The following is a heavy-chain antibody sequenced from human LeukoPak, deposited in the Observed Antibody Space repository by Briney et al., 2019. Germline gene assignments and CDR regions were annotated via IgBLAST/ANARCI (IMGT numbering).Heavy chain of an antibody. Sequence: GGSLRLSCAASGFTFSSYAKHWVRQAPGKGLEWVAVISYDGSNKYYADSVKGRFTISRDNSKNTLYLQMNSLRAEDTAVYYCARGPIAVAGTTYFDYWGQGTLVTVSS. D-gene: IGHD6-19*01. V-gene: IGHV3-30-3*01. CDR3: ARGPIAVAGTTYFDY. J-gene: IGHJ4*02. CDR2: ISYDGSNK. CDR1: GFTFSSYA.